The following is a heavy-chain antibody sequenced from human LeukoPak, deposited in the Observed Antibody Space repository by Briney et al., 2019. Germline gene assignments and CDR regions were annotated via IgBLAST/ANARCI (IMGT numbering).Heavy chain of an antibody. Sequence: ASVKVSCKASGYTFTDFYIHWVRQAPGQGLEWMGWINPNSGGTKYAQKFQGRVTMTRDMSTSTVYMELSSLRSEDTAVYYCASTGYSSSWYVSGTVNWGQGTPVTVSS. CDR3: ASTGYSSSWYVSGTVN. CDR2: INPNSGGT. V-gene: IGHV1-2*02. CDR1: GYTFTDFY. D-gene: IGHD6-13*01. J-gene: IGHJ4*02.